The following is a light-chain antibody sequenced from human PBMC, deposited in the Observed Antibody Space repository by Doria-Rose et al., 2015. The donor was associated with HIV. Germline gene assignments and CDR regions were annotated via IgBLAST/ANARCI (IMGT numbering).Light chain of an antibody. CDR2: AAS. J-gene: IGKJ2*01. Sequence: IQVTQSPSSLSASTGDRVTITCRASQGISSYLAWYQQKPGKAPKLLIYAASTLQSGVPSRFSGSGSGTDFTLTISCLQSEDFAAYYCQQYYSYPRTFGQGTKPEIK. CDR3: QQYYSYPRT. V-gene: IGKV1-8*01. CDR1: QGISSY.